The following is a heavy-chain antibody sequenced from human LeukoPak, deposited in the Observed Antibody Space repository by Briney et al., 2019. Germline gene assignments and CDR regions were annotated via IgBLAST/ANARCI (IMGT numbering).Heavy chain of an antibody. Sequence: GGSLRLSCAASGFTFSSYWMSWVRQAPGKGLEWVANIKQDGSGKYYVDSVKGRFTISRDNAKNSLYLQMNSLRAEDTAVYYCARFSRGSSWYDGYYYYYMDVWGKGTTVTVSS. V-gene: IGHV3-7*01. D-gene: IGHD6-13*01. CDR2: IKQDGSGK. J-gene: IGHJ6*03. CDR3: ARFSRGSSWYDGYYYYYMDV. CDR1: GFTFSSYW.